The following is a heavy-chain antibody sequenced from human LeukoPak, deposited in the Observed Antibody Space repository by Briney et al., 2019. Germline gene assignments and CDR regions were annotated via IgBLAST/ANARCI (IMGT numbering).Heavy chain of an antibody. CDR1: GDSVTNHY. V-gene: IGHV4-59*08. Sequence: SETLSLTCIVSGDSVTNHYWSLIRQPPGKGLEWIGYIYYSGSINYNPSLKSRVTISVDTSRNQFSMKLSSVTAADTAVYYCARSYSSSWNAFDIWGQGTMVTVSS. J-gene: IGHJ3*02. CDR3: ARSYSSSWNAFDI. CDR2: IYYSGSI. D-gene: IGHD6-13*01.